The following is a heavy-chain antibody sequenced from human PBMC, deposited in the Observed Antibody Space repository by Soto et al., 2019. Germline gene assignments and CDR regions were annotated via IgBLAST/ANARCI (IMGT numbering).Heavy chain of an antibody. CDR2: ISKSGGGT. V-gene: IGHV3-23*01. CDR3: AKTSSLFDY. Sequence: EVQLLESGGGLVQPGGSLRLSCAASGFTFSNYAMSWVRQAPGKGLEWVSSISKSGGGTYYADSVKGRFTSSRDNSKNTLYLQMNRLKAEDTAVYSCAKTSSLFDYWGQGTLVTVSS. D-gene: IGHD6-13*01. CDR1: GFTFSNYA. J-gene: IGHJ4*02.